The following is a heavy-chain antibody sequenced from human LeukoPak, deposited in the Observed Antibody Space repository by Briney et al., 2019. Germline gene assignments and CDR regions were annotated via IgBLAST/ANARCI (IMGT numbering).Heavy chain of an antibody. CDR3: ARDRLTMVRGVDFDY. Sequence: PGGSLRLSCVVSGFTFSRYWMNWVRQAPGKGLEWVANIKQDGSEKYYVDSVKGRFTISRDNAKNSLYLQMNSLRAEDTALYYCARDRLTMVRGVDFDYWGQGSLVAVSS. D-gene: IGHD3-10*01. CDR2: IKQDGSEK. CDR1: GFTFSRYW. J-gene: IGHJ4*02. V-gene: IGHV3-7*01.